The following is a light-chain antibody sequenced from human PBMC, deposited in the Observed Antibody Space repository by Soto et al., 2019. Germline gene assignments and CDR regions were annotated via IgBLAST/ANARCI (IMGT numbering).Light chain of an antibody. CDR2: EVS. J-gene: IGLJ3*02. V-gene: IGLV2-14*01. Sequence: QSALTQPASVSGSPGQSITISYTGTSSDVGAYNYVSWYQQHPGKAPKVMIYEVSNRPSGVSNRFSGSKSGNTASLTISGLQAEDEAGYYCCSYTSSSTLVFGGGTKVTVL. CDR1: SSDVGAYNY. CDR3: CSYTSSSTLV.